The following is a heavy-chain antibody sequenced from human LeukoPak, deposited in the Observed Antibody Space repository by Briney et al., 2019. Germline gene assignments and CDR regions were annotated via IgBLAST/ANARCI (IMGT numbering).Heavy chain of an antibody. J-gene: IGHJ4*02. CDR2: IYPGDSDT. V-gene: IGHV5-51*01. CDR3: ARQGEFWSGYIDY. Sequence: GKSLKISCKGSGYSFTSYWIGWMRQMPGKGLEWMGIIYPGDSDTRYSPSFQGQVTISADKSISTAYLQWSSLKASDTAMYYCARQGEFWSGYIDYWGQGILVTVSS. D-gene: IGHD3-3*01. CDR1: GYSFTSYW.